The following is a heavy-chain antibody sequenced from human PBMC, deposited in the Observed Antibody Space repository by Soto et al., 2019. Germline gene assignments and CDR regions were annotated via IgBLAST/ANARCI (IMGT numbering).Heavy chain of an antibody. CDR1: GYSISSSNW. CDR2: IYYSGST. Sequence: SETLALTCAVSGYSISSSNWWGWIRQPPGKGLEWIGYIYYSGSTYYNPSLKSRVTMSVDTSKNQFSLKLSSVTAVDTAVYYCARGYSYGRDAFDIWGQGTMVTVSS. D-gene: IGHD5-18*01. J-gene: IGHJ3*02. CDR3: ARGYSYGRDAFDI. V-gene: IGHV4-28*03.